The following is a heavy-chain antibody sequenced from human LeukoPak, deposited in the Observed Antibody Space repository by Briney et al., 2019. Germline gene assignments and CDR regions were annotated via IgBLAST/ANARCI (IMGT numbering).Heavy chain of an antibody. CDR1: GFTFSSYG. J-gene: IGHJ3*02. V-gene: IGHV3-30*03. CDR2: ISYDGSNK. D-gene: IGHD1-26*01. Sequence: GGSLRLSCAASGFTFSSYGMHWVRQAPGKGLEWVAVISYDGSNKYYADSVKGRFTISRDNSKNTLYLQMNSLRAEDTAVYYCAGSYRGDDSFDIWGQGTMVTVSS. CDR3: AGSYRGDDSFDI.